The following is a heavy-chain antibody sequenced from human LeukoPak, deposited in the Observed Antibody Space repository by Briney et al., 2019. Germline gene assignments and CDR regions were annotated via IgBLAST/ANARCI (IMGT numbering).Heavy chain of an antibody. CDR3: AEATGYYYDSSGYPGDY. CDR2: ISGSGGST. Sequence: PGGSLRLSCAASGFTFSSYAMSWVRQAPGKGLEWVSAISGSGGSTYYADSVKGRFTISRDNSKNTLYLQMNSLRAEDTAVYYCAEATGYYYDSSGYPGDYWGQGTLVTVSS. J-gene: IGHJ4*02. D-gene: IGHD3-22*01. CDR1: GFTFSSYA. V-gene: IGHV3-23*01.